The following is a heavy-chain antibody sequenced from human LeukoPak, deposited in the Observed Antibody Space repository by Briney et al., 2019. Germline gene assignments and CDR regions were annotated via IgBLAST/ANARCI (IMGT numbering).Heavy chain of an antibody. CDR2: IYYSGSP. J-gene: IGHJ4*02. CDR3: ARGGDYGDRNTFDY. CDR1: GGSISSGDYY. V-gene: IGHV4-31*03. Sequence: PSQTLSLTCTVSGGSISSGDYYWSWIRQHPGKGLEWIGYIYYSGSPYYNPSLKSRVTISVDTSKNQFSLKVTSVTAADTAVYYCARGGDYGDRNTFDYWGQGTLVTVSS. D-gene: IGHD4-17*01.